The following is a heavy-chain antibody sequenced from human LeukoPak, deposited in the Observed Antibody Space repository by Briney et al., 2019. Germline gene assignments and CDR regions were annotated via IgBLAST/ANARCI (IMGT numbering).Heavy chain of an antibody. CDR3: ATTIAAAGTDDY. CDR2: IIPILGIA. Sequence: SVKVSCKASGGTFSSYAISWVRQAPGQGLEWMGRIIPILGIANYAQKFQGRVTITADKSTSTAYMELSSLRSEDTAVYYCATTIAAAGTDDYWGQGTLVTVSS. J-gene: IGHJ4*02. V-gene: IGHV1-69*04. D-gene: IGHD6-13*01. CDR1: GGTFSSYA.